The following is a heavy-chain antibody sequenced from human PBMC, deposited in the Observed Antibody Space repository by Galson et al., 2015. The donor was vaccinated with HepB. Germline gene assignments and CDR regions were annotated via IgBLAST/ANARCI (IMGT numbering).Heavy chain of an antibody. V-gene: IGHV1-2*06. Sequence: SVKVSCKASGYAFTSHNLHWVRQAPGQGLEWMGLMNPNTGGTNYAQRFQGRVTMTRDTSISTGYMDLSGLNSDDTAVYYCAGGIVGASYGFDIWGQGTMVTVSS. CDR2: MNPNTGGT. D-gene: IGHD1-26*01. J-gene: IGHJ3*02. CDR1: GYAFTSHN. CDR3: AGGIVGASYGFDI.